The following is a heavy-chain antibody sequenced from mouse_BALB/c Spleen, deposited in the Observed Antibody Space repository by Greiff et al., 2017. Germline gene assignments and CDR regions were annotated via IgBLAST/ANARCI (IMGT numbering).Heavy chain of an antibody. J-gene: IGHJ2*01. CDR1: GYSITSDYA. V-gene: IGHV3-2*02. CDR3: ARSPFITTVVADY. D-gene: IGHD1-1*01. CDR2: ISYSGST. Sequence: DVKLQESGPGLVKPSQSLSLTCTVTGYSITSDYAWNWIRQFPGNKLEWMGYISYSGSTSYNPSLKSRISITRDTSKNQFFLQLNSVTTEDTATYYCARSPFITTVVADYWGQGTTLTVSS.